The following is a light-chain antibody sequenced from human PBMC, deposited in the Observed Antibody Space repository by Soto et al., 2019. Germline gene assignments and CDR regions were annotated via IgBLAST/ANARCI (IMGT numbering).Light chain of an antibody. J-gene: IGLJ3*02. CDR3: SSYAATDNLV. V-gene: IGLV2-8*01. CDR1: SSDIGGYNY. CDR2: EVT. Sequence: QSALTQPPSASGSPGQSVTLSCTGTSSDIGGYNYVSWYQQHPGKAPKLVIYEVTKRPSGVPDRFSGSQSGNTASLTVSELQAEDEADYYCSSYAATDNLVFGGGTKLTVL.